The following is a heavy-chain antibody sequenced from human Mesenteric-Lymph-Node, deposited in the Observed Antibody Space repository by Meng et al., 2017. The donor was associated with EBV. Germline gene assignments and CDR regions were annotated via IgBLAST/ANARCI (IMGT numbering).Heavy chain of an antibody. J-gene: IGHJ2*01. Sequence: QVQLQGAGPGLVKPSQTLSLTCTVSGVSISSGDYYWSWVRQPPGKGLEWIGYIYYSGSPYSDPSLKSRLTISVDTSKNQFSLKLNPVTAADTAVYYCARGSWSDPVGLDLWGRGTLVTVSS. D-gene: IGHD2-15*01. CDR2: IYYSGSP. CDR1: GVSISSGDYY. CDR3: ARGSWSDPVGLDL. V-gene: IGHV4-30-4*01.